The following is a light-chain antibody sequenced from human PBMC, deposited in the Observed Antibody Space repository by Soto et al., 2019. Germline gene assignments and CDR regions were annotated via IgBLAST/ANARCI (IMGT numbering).Light chain of an antibody. CDR2: GAS. J-gene: IGKJ3*01. V-gene: IGKV3-15*01. CDR3: RQYNNWPSFT. CDR1: QSVSSN. Sequence: EIVMTQSPAALSVSPGERATLSCRASQSVSSNLAWYQQKPGQAPRLLIYGASTRATGTPVRFSGSGSGTEFTLTISSLQSEDFAVYYCRQYNNWPSFTFGPGTKVDIK.